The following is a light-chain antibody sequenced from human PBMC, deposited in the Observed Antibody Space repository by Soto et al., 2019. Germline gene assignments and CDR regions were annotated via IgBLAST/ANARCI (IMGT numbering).Light chain of an antibody. CDR1: QSISSW. CDR3: QQYNSYPIT. J-gene: IGKJ5*01. Sequence: DIQMTQSPSTLSASVGDRVTITCRASQSISSWLAWYQQKPGKAPKSLIYKASSLESGVPSRFSGGGSGTAFSLTIGSLQPDDFATYYCQQYNSYPITFGQGTRLEIK. V-gene: IGKV1-5*03. CDR2: KAS.